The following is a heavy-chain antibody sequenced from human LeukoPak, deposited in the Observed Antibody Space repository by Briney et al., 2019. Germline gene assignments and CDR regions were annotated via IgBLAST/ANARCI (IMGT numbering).Heavy chain of an antibody. CDR3: AKDPSATVISFDY. CDR1: GITLSSHG. V-gene: IGHV3-23*01. J-gene: IGHJ4*02. Sequence: PGGSLRLTCEASGITLSSHGMHWVRQAPGKGLEWVSAISGSGGSTYYADSVKGRFTISRDNSKNTLYLQMNSLRAEDTAVYYCAKDPSATVISFDYWGQGTLVTVSS. CDR2: ISGSGGST. D-gene: IGHD4-11*01.